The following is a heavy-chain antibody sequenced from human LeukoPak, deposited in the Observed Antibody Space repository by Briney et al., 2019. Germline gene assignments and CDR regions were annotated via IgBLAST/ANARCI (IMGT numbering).Heavy chain of an antibody. CDR2: IIPIFGTA. D-gene: IGHD3-10*01. CDR1: GGTFSSYA. CDR3: ASFESTGSSQGELLWFGELSPSYFDY. V-gene: IGHV1-69*13. Sequence: ASVKVSCKASGGTFSSYAISWVRQAPGQGLEWMGGIIPIFGTANYAQKFQGGVTITADESTSTAYMELSSLRSEDTAVYYCASFESTGSSQGELLWFGELSPSYFDYWGQGTLVTVSS. J-gene: IGHJ4*02.